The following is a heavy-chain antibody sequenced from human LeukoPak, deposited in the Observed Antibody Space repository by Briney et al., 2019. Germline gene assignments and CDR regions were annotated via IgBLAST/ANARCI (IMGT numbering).Heavy chain of an antibody. J-gene: IGHJ4*02. Sequence: PGGSLRLSCAASGFTFSSYTMSWVRQAPGKGLEWVSAISGSGGSTYYADSVKGRFTISRDNSKNTLYLQMNSLRAEDTAVYCCAKGGDSYGDFDYWGQGTLVTVSS. CDR2: ISGSGGST. D-gene: IGHD5-18*01. V-gene: IGHV3-23*01. CDR3: AKGGDSYGDFDY. CDR1: GFTFSSYT.